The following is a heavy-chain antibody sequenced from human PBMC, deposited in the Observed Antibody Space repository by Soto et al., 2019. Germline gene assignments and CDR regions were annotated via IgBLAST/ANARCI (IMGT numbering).Heavy chain of an antibody. J-gene: IGHJ4*02. V-gene: IGHV3-53*04. D-gene: IGHD3-10*01. CDR1: GFTFSGSD. Sequence: GGSLRLSCAASGFTFSGSDMPWVRLAPGKGLEWVSLVYSGGATHYAASVKGRFAISTHSSQNTLFLQMNSLRTEDTATYYCVRGRYGSEIHWGQGTKVTVSS. CDR2: VYSGGAT. CDR3: VRGRYGSEIH.